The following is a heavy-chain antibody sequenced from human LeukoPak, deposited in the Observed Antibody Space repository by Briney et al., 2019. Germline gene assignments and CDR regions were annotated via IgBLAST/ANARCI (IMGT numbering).Heavy chain of an antibody. Sequence: QPGGSLRLSCAASGFTFSSYGMHWVRQAPGKGLEWVANIKQDGSEKYYLDSVKGRFTISRDNAKNSLCLQMNSLRAEDTAVYYCARDYYDSSGYYRVGYFDYWGRGTLVTVSS. CDR1: GFTFSSYG. D-gene: IGHD3-22*01. CDR2: IKQDGSEK. CDR3: ARDYYDSSGYYRVGYFDY. V-gene: IGHV3-7*01. J-gene: IGHJ4*02.